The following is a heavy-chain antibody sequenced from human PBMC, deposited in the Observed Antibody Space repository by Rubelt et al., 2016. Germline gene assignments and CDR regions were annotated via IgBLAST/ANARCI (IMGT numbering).Heavy chain of an antibody. D-gene: IGHD5-18*01. CDR2: INHSGST. Sequence: QVQLQQWGAGLLKPSETLSLTCAVYGGSFSGYYWSWIRQPPGKGLEWIGEINHSGSTNYNPSLKSRVTIAVDTAKNHFSLRLSSVTAADTAVYDCARGRRRTAFDYWGQGTLVAVSS. CDR1: GGSFSGYY. J-gene: IGHJ4*02. V-gene: IGHV4-34*01. CDR3: ARGRRRTAFDY.